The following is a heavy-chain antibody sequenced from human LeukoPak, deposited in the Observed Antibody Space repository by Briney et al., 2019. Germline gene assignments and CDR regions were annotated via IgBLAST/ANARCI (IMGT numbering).Heavy chain of an antibody. V-gene: IGHV4-4*02. J-gene: IGHJ4*02. CDR3: ARLDILTGYYPERYFDY. CDR1: GGSISRSNW. CDR2: IYHSGST. Sequence: PSETLSLTCAVSGGSISRSNWWSWVRQPPGKGLEWIGEIYHSGSTNYNPSLKSRVTISVDKSKNQFSLKLSSVTAADTAVYYCARLDILTGYYPERYFDYWGQGTLVTVSS. D-gene: IGHD3-9*01.